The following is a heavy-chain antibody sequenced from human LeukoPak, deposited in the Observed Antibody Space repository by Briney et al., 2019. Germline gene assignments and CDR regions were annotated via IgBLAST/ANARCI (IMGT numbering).Heavy chain of an antibody. Sequence: TFSSYWATWVRQAPGKGLEWIGSMYSSGSTYYNPSLKSRVTISVDTSKNQFSLKLSSVTAADTAVYYCARSGSGYLRYYFDYWGQGTLVTVSS. V-gene: IGHV4-39*07. CDR3: ARSGSGYLRYYFDY. D-gene: IGHD5-12*01. CDR1: TFSSYW. CDR2: MYSSGST. J-gene: IGHJ4*02.